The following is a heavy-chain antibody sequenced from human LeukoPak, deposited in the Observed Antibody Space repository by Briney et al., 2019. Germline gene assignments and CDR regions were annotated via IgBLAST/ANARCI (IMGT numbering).Heavy chain of an antibody. CDR3: ARLLRYYDILTDSPSDAFDI. D-gene: IGHD3-9*01. J-gene: IGHJ3*02. V-gene: IGHV4-59*08. CDR2: IYYSGST. Sequence: SETLSPTCTVSGGSISSYYWSWIRQPPGKGLEWIGYIYYSGSTNYNPSLKSRVTISVDTSKNQFSLKLSSVTAADTAVYYCARLLRYYDILTDSPSDAFDIWGQGTMVTVSS. CDR1: GGSISSYY.